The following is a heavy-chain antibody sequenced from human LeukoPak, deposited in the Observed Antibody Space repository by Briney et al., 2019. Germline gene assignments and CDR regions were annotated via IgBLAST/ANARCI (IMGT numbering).Heavy chain of an antibody. D-gene: IGHD4-17*01. J-gene: IGHJ4*02. V-gene: IGHV4-34*01. CDR3: ASPRLRSDY. CDR2: INHSGST. CDR1: GGSFSGYY. Sequence: PSETLSLTCAVYGGSFSGYYWSWIRQPPGKGLEWIGEINHSGSTNYNPSLKSRVTISVDTSKTQFSLKLSSVTAAATAVYYCASPRLRSDYWGQGTLVTVSS.